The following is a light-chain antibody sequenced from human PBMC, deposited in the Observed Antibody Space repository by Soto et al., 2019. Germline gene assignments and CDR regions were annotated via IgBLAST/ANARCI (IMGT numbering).Light chain of an antibody. CDR3: QPTYSTPIT. J-gene: IGKJ5*01. CDR2: ASS. CDR1: QTISTS. Sequence: DIQMTQSTSSLSASVGDRVTITCRASQTISTSLNWYQQRPGKAPNLLIHASSSLQSGVPPRFSGGGSGTDFTLTISSLQPEDFATYYCQPTYSTPITFGQGTRLDIK. V-gene: IGKV1-39*01.